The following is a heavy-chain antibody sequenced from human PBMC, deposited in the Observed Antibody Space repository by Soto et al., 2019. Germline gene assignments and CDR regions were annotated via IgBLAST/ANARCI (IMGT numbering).Heavy chain of an antibody. D-gene: IGHD6-13*01. J-gene: IGHJ4*02. V-gene: IGHV3-48*03. CDR3: ARDGQHLVVDY. CDR2: ISSSGSTI. CDR1: GFTFSSYE. Sequence: EVQLVESGGGLVQPGGSLRLSCAASGFTFSSYEMNWVRQAPGKGLEWVSYISSSGSTIYYADSVEGRFTISRDNAKNSLYLQMNSLRAEDTAVYYCARDGQHLVVDYCGQGTLVTVSS.